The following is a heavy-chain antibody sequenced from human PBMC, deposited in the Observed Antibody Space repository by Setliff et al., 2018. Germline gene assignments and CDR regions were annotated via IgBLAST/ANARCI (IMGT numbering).Heavy chain of an antibody. J-gene: IGHJ5*02. D-gene: IGHD3-3*01. V-gene: IGHV3-7*01. Sequence: GGSLRLSCAASGFTFSRYWMSWVRQAPGKGLEWVANIKQDGSEKYYVDSVKGRFTISRDNAKNSLYLQMNSLRAEDTAVYYCARDKLRFLENWFDPWGQGTLVTVSS. CDR1: GFTFSRYW. CDR2: IKQDGSEK. CDR3: ARDKLRFLENWFDP.